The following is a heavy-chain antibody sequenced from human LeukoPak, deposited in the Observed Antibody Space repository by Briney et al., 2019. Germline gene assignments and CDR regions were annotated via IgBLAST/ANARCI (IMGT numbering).Heavy chain of an antibody. J-gene: IGHJ4*02. D-gene: IGHD6-13*01. V-gene: IGHV3-23*01. CDR3: AKDPYRTAAGHFDY. CDR1: GFTFSSYA. Sequence: GGSLRLSCAAPGFTFSSYAMSWVHQAPGKGLEWVSAISGSGGSTYYADSVKGRFTISRDNSKNTLYLQMNSLRAEDTAVYYCAKDPYRTAAGHFDYWGQGTLVTVSS. CDR2: ISGSGGST.